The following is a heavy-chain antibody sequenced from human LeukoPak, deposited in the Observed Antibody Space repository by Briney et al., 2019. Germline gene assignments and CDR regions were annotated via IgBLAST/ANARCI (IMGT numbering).Heavy chain of an antibody. Sequence: SETLSLTCTVSGGSISSGDYYWSWIRQPPGKGLEWIGYIYYSGSTYYNPSLKSRVTISVDTSKTQFSLKLSSVTAADTAVYYCAGGYCSSTSCYHGAFDIWGQGTMVTVSS. CDR3: AGGYCSSTSCYHGAFDI. V-gene: IGHV4-30-4*08. D-gene: IGHD2-2*01. CDR1: GGSISSGDYY. J-gene: IGHJ3*02. CDR2: IYYSGST.